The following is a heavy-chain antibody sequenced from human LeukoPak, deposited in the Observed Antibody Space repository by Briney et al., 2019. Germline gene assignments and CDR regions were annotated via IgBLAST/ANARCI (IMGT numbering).Heavy chain of an antibody. J-gene: IGHJ6*02. CDR2: IYSSGAT. V-gene: IGHV4-4*07. Sequence: SETLSLTCTVSGASISTYYWSWIRQPAGKGLEWIGRIYSSGATNYNPSLKSRVTMSVDTSKNQFSLKLSSVTAADTAVYYCARASAYYYGMDVWGQGTTVTVSS. CDR1: GASISTYY. CDR3: ARASAYYYGMDV.